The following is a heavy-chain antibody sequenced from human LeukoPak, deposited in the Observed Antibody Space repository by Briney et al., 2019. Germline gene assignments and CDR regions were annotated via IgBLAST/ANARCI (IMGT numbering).Heavy chain of an antibody. CDR1: GYSISSGYY. D-gene: IGHD6-13*01. V-gene: IGHV4-38-2*02. J-gene: IGHJ4*02. CDR2: IYYSGST. CDR3: ARLLYASSWYYFDY. Sequence: SETLSLTCTVSGYSISSGYYWGWIRQPPGKGLEWIGHIYYSGSTNYNPSLKSRVSISVDTSKNQFSLKLTSVTAADTAVYYCARLLYASSWYYFDYWGQGTLVTVSS.